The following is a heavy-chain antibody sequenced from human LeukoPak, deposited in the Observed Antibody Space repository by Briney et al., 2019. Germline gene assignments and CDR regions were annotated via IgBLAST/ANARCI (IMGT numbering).Heavy chain of an antibody. V-gene: IGHV3-23*01. D-gene: IGHD3-22*01. J-gene: IGHJ4*02. CDR1: GFTFSSYA. CDR3: AKDYRLISSGIPPDY. CDR2: ISGSGGST. Sequence: PGGSLRLSCAASGFTFSSYAMSWVRQAPGKGLEWVSAISGSGGSTYYADSVKGRFTISRDNSKNTLYLQMNSLRAEDTAAYYCAKDYRLISSGIPPDYWGQGTLVTVSS.